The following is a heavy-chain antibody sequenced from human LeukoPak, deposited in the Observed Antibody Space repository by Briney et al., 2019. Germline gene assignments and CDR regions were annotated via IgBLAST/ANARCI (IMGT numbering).Heavy chain of an antibody. Sequence: SETLSLTCAVYGGSFSGYYWSWIRQPPGKGLEWIGEINHSGSTNYNPSLKSRVTISVDTSKNQFSLKLSSVTAADTAVYYCARGPPWYDYVWGSYRHRYYFDYWGQGTLVTVSS. CDR2: INHSGST. J-gene: IGHJ4*02. D-gene: IGHD3-16*02. V-gene: IGHV4-34*01. CDR1: GGSFSGYY. CDR3: ARGPPWYDYVWGSYRHRYYFDY.